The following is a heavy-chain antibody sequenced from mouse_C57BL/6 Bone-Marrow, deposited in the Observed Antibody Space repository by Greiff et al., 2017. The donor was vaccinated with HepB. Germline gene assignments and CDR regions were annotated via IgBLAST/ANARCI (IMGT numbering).Heavy chain of an antibody. J-gene: IGHJ1*03. Sequence: EVQLQQSGPELVKPGASVKMSCKASGYTFTDYNMHWVKQSHGKSLEWIGYINPNNGGTSYNQKFKGKATLTVNKSSSTAYMELRSLTSEDSAVYYCARGSYYYGSSYYWYFDVWGTGTTVTVSS. V-gene: IGHV1-22*01. CDR2: INPNNGGT. D-gene: IGHD1-1*01. CDR1: GYTFTDYN. CDR3: ARGSYYYGSSYYWYFDV.